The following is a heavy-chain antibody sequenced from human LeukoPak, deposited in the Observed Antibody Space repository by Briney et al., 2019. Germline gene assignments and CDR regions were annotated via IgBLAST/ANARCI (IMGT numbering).Heavy chain of an antibody. J-gene: IGHJ4*02. V-gene: IGHV1-18*01. Sequence: GASVKVSCKASGYTFTSYGISWVRQAPGQGLEWMGWISAYNGNTNYAQKLQGRVTMTTDTSTSTAYMELRSLRSDDTAVYYCARERYYYDSSGYYYEYWGQGTLVTVSS. CDR1: GYTFTSYG. D-gene: IGHD3-22*01. CDR3: ARERYYYDSSGYYYEY. CDR2: ISAYNGNT.